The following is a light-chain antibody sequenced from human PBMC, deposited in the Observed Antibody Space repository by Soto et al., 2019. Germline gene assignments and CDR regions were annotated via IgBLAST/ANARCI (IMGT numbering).Light chain of an antibody. CDR2: EVS. CDR1: SSDVGNYKY. V-gene: IGLV2-14*01. Sequence: QSVLTQPASVSGSPGQSITIFCTGTSSDVGNYKYVSWYQQHPGKAPKLMIYEVSNRPSGVSNRFSGSKSGNTASLTISGLQAEDEADYYCQSYDSSLSGYVFGTGTKVTVL. J-gene: IGLJ1*01. CDR3: QSYDSSLSGYV.